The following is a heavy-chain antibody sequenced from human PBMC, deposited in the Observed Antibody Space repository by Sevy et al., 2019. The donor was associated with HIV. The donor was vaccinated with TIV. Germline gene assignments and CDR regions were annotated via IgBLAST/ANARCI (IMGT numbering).Heavy chain of an antibody. J-gene: IGHJ4*02. CDR3: AGENAWGRGYS. CDR1: GGSITSLY. V-gene: IGHV4-59*08. Sequence: SETLSLTCTVSGGSITSLYWTWIRQPPGKGLEWIANIYYNGHINYNPSLKSRVTLSLDTSKNQFSLRRSSVTAADTAMYYCAGENAWGRGYSWGQGTLVTVSS. CDR2: IYYNGHI. D-gene: IGHD1-26*01.